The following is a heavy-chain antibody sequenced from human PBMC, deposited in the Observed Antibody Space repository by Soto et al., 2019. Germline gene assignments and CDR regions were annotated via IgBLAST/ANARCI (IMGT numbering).Heavy chain of an antibody. Sequence: QITLKESGPTLVKPTQTLTLNCSFSGFSLTSTGVGVGWFRQPPGKALEWLGLTYWNDDDRYRSSIRSRLTITKDTSKKPVVLTMTNMAPEYTATYYCAHRPGGSGWRYYFDYWGQGTLVTVSS. V-gene: IGHV2-5*01. CDR1: GFSLTSTGVG. CDR3: AHRPGGSGWRYYFDY. J-gene: IGHJ4*02. CDR2: TYWNDDD. D-gene: IGHD6-19*01.